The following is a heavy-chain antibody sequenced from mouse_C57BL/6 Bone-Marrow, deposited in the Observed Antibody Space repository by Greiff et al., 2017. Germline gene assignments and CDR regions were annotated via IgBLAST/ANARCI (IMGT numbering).Heavy chain of an antibody. CDR3: ARVEFAY. J-gene: IGHJ3*01. Sequence: VQGVESGAELARPGASVKLSCKASGYTFTSYGISWVKQRTGQGLEWIGEIYPRSGNTYYNEKFKGKATLTADKSSSTAYMELRSLTSEDSAVYFCARVEFAYWGQGTLVTVSA. CDR1: GYTFTSYG. V-gene: IGHV1-81*01. CDR2: IYPRSGNT.